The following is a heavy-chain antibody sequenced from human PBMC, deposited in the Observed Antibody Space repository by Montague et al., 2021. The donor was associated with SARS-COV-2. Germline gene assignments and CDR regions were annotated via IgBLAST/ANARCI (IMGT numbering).Heavy chain of an antibody. CDR2: IYYTGST. J-gene: IGHJ4*02. V-gene: IGHV4-59*01. Sequence: SETLSLTCTVSGGSMNDYYWTWLRQPPGKGLEWIGNIYYTGSTKXXSSLKSRVTMSVDTSRKQISLKLSSVTAADTAVYYCARVFPRWLQFDPYFDYWGQGTLVTVSS. CDR3: ARVFPRWLQFDPYFDY. CDR1: GGSMNDYY. D-gene: IGHD5-24*01.